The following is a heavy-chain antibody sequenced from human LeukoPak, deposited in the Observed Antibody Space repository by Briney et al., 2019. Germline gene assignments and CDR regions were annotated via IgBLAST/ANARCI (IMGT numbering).Heavy chain of an antibody. V-gene: IGHV4-4*02. CDR2: IYHSGTT. CDR1: GGSISNNW. D-gene: IGHD3-22*01. CDR3: ARESPDSSGYYRPFDY. Sequence: PSETLSLTCSVSGGSISNNWWSWVRQSPGKGLEWIGNIYHSGTTHYNPSLKSRATISVDKSKNQFSLKLNSVTAADTAVYYCARESPDSSGYYRPFDYWGQGTLVTVSS. J-gene: IGHJ4*02.